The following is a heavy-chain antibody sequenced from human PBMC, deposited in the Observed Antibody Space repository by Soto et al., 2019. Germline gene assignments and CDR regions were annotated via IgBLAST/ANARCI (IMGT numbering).Heavy chain of an antibody. D-gene: IGHD3-10*01. Sequence: SETLSLTCTVSGGSISRYYWSWIRQPPGRGLEWIGYIYYSGNTHSNPSLKSRVTISVDTSKNQFSLKLSSVTAADTAVYYCARVDRGVIVDYWGQGTLVTVSS. CDR1: GGSISRYY. CDR2: IYYSGNT. CDR3: ARVDRGVIVDY. V-gene: IGHV4-59*01. J-gene: IGHJ4*02.